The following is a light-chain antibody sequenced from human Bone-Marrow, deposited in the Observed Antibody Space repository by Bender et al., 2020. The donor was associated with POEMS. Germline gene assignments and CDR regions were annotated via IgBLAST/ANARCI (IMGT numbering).Light chain of an antibody. V-gene: IGLV2-14*03. Sequence: QSALTQPASVSGSPGQSITISCTGTTSDVGGYNYVSWYQQHPGKAPKLMIYDVSSRPSGVSNRFSGSKSGNTASLTISGLQAEDEADYYCCSYADSSTLVFGTGTKVTVL. CDR2: DVS. CDR3: CSYADSSTLV. CDR1: TSDVGGYNY. J-gene: IGLJ1*01.